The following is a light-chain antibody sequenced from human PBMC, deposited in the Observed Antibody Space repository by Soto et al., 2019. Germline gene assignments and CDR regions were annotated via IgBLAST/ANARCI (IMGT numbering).Light chain of an antibody. V-gene: IGKV3D-15*01. CDR2: GAS. Sequence: EIVMTQSPATLSVSPGERVTLSCRASQSVSSNLAWYQQKPGQAPRLLIYGASTRATGIPARFSGSGPGTEFTLTISSLQSEDFAVYYCQQYDTWWTFGQGTKVEIK. CDR1: QSVSSN. J-gene: IGKJ1*01. CDR3: QQYDTWWT.